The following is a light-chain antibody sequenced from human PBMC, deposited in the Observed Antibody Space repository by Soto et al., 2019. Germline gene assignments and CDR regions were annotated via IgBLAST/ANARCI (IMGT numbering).Light chain of an antibody. V-gene: IGKV1-39*01. CDR2: ATV. J-gene: IGKJ3*01. CDR1: QTVNDF. Sequence: DIQMTQSPSSLSASVGDRVTIACRASQTVNDFLNWYRHKPGKAPKLLIYATVHLQSGVPSRFSGSGSGTDFTLTINNLQPEDFATYYCQQTFSAPLLFGPGTKVD. CDR3: QQTFSAPLL.